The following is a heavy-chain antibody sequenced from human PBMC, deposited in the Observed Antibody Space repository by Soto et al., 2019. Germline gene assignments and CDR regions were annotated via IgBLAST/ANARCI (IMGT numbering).Heavy chain of an antibody. V-gene: IGHV3-30*04. CDR3: AGEEERVFDY. CDR1: GFTFSSYA. CDR2: IAYDGRNK. J-gene: IGHJ4*02. Sequence: QVQLVESGGGVVQPGRSLRLSCAASGFTFSSYAMHWVRQAPGKGLEWVEVIAYDGRNKYYADSVKGRFTISRDNSKNTLYLQLNSLRIEDTAVYVCAGEEERVFDYWGQGTLVTVSS. D-gene: IGHD1-1*01.